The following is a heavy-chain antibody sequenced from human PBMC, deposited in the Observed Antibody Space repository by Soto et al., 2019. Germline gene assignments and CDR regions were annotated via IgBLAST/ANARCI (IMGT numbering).Heavy chain of an antibody. CDR1: RYTFANHF. D-gene: IGHD1-26*01. J-gene: IGHJ6*02. CDR2: ISTANGPT. V-gene: IGHV1-3*04. Sequence: GTSLKVSCKTSRYTFANHFIHWARQAPGQRPVWMGCISTANGPTYYGDSVKGRFTISRDTSKNTLYLQMNSLRAADTAVYYCAKDRFEGGSYQYEYYYYYYGMDVWGQGTTVTVSS. CDR3: AKDRFEGGSYQYEYYYYYYGMDV.